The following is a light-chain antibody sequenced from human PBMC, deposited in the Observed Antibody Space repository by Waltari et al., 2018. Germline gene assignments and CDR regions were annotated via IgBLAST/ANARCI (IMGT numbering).Light chain of an antibody. V-gene: IGKV3-11*01. Sequence: VLTQSPATLSLSPGERATLSCRASQSIDTSLGWSQQIPGQAPRLLIYDASNRATGIPPRFSGSGSGTDFSLTISSLDPEDFAVYYCQQGVTFGGGTRVEIK. J-gene: IGKJ4*01. CDR3: QQGVT. CDR1: QSIDTS. CDR2: DAS.